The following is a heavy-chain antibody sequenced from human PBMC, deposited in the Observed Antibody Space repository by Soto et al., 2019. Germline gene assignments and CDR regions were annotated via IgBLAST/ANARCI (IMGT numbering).Heavy chain of an antibody. Sequence: QVQLQESGPGLVKPSETLSLICTVSGGSISSYYWSWIRQPPGKGLEWIGYIYYGGSTSYNPSLKRRVTISVDTSKHQVALQLSSVTAADTAVYYCARSGSSGYYLNFDYWGQGTRVTVSS. V-gene: IGHV4-59*01. D-gene: IGHD3-22*01. CDR3: ARSGSSGYYLNFDY. CDR2: IYYGGST. CDR1: GGSISSYY. J-gene: IGHJ4*02.